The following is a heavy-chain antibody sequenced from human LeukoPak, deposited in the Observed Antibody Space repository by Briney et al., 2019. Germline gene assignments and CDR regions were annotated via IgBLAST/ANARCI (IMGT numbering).Heavy chain of an antibody. V-gene: IGHV1-46*01. J-gene: IGHJ6*02. D-gene: IGHD4-23*01. CDR2: INPSGGST. Sequence: PSVKVSCKASGYTFTTYYMHWVRQAPGQGLEWMGIINPSGGSTRNAQKFQGRVTMTRDTSTSTVYMELSSLRSEDTAVYYCARGGYGGDSTYYYYAMDVWGQGTTVTVSS. CDR3: ARGGYGGDSTYYYYAMDV. CDR1: GYTFTTYY.